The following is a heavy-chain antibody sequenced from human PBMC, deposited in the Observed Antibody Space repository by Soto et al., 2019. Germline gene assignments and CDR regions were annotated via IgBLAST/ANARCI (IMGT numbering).Heavy chain of an antibody. Sequence: ASVKVSCKPSGYTLNTYYLHWVRQAPGQGLEWMGRISAYNGNTNYAQKLQGRVTMTTDTSTSTAYMELRSLRSDDTAVYYCARVVGALGHWFDPWGQGTLVTVSS. D-gene: IGHD1-26*01. CDR2: ISAYNGNT. V-gene: IGHV1-18*04. CDR1: GYTLNTYY. CDR3: ARVVGALGHWFDP. J-gene: IGHJ5*02.